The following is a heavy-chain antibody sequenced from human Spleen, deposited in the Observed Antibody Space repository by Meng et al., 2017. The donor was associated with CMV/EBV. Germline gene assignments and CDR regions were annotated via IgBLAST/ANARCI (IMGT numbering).Heavy chain of an antibody. CDR2: INPSGGST. D-gene: IGHD3-3*01. Sequence: ASVKVSCKASGYTFTSYYMHWVRQAPGQGLEWMGIINPSGGSTSYAQNFQGRVTMTTDTSTSTAYMELRSLRSDDTAVYYCARGRVGVDSWGQGTLVTVSS. CDR3: ARGRVGVDS. V-gene: IGHV1-46*01. CDR1: GYTFTSYY. J-gene: IGHJ4*02.